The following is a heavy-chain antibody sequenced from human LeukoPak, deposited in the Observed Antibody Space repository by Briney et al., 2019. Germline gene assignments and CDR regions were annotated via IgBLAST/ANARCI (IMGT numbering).Heavy chain of an antibody. CDR2: IYTSGST. D-gene: IGHD4-17*01. J-gene: IGHJ4*02. CDR3: ARDYGDYGLVDY. Sequence: PSETLSLTCTVSGGSISRYSWSWIRQPAGKGLEWIGRIYTSGSTNYSPSLKSRVTMSVDTSKNQFSLKLNSVTAADTAVYYCARDYGDYGLVDYWGQGTLVTVSS. V-gene: IGHV4-4*07. CDR1: GGSISRYS.